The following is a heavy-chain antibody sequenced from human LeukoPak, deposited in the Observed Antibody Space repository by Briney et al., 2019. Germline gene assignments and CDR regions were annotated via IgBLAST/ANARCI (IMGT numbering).Heavy chain of an antibody. J-gene: IGHJ4*02. CDR1: GLTFSSYA. V-gene: IGHV3-23*01. CDR2: ISSSADST. Sequence: GGSLTLSCEASGLTFSSYAMSWVRQAPGKGLTWVSVISSSADSTYYADSVKGRFTISRDNSKNTLYLQMNNLRAEDTAVYYCAKPLEKYTYGGNFDYWGQGLLVTVSS. CDR3: AKPLEKYTYGGNFDY. D-gene: IGHD4-23*01.